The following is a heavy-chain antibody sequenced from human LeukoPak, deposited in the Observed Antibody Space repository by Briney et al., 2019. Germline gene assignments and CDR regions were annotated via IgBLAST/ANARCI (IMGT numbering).Heavy chain of an antibody. Sequence: SQTLSLTCALSGDSVSGNIVAWNWIRQSPSRGLEWLGRTYYRSKWYNDYAVSVKSRITISPDTSKNQFSLQLNSVTPEDTAVYYCARDYQGGYLDFWGQGTLVTVSS. V-gene: IGHV6-1*01. CDR2: TYYRSKWYN. CDR1: GDSVSGNIVA. CDR3: ARDYQGGYLDF. J-gene: IGHJ4*02.